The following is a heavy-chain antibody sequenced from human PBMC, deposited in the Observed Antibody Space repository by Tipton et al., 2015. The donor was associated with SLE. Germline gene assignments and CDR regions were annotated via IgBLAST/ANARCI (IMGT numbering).Heavy chain of an antibody. Sequence: LSLTCTVSGGSISSHYWSWIRQPPGKGLEWIGYIYYSGSTNYNPSLKSRVTISVDTSKNQLSLKLSSVTAADTAVYYCARAQEDIVVVPAAPSGYYGMDVWGQGTTVTVSS. J-gene: IGHJ6*02. V-gene: IGHV4-59*11. CDR2: IYYSGST. D-gene: IGHD2-2*01. CDR1: GGSISSHY. CDR3: ARAQEDIVVVPAAPSGYYGMDV.